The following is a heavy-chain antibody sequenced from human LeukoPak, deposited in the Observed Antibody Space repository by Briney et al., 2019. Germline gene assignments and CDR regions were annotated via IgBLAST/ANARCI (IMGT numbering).Heavy chain of an antibody. Sequence: GGSLRLSCAASGFTFSSYSMNWVRQAPGKGLEWVSSISSNSSYIYYADSVKGRFTISRDNAKNSLYLQMNSLRAEDTAVYYCARDYKRYIAARPLDYWGQGTLVTVSS. CDR1: GFTFSSYS. D-gene: IGHD6-6*01. J-gene: IGHJ4*02. CDR3: ARDYKRYIAARPLDY. CDR2: ISSNSSYI. V-gene: IGHV3-21*01.